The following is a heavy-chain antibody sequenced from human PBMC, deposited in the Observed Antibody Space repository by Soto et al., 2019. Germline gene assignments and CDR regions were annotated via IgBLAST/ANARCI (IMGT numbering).Heavy chain of an antibody. CDR1: GGSITNYY. V-gene: IGHV4-59*01. J-gene: IGHJ6*02. D-gene: IGHD1-1*01. Sequence: QVQLQESGPGLVKPSETLSLTCAVSGGSITNYYWTWIRQPPGMGLEWIGYIYYIGSSNYNPSLKSRVKISVETSKNQFSLKLSSVTAADTDVYYCARGDWNDYYYYGLDVWGQGTTVTVSS. CDR3: ARGDWNDYYYYGLDV. CDR2: IYYIGSS.